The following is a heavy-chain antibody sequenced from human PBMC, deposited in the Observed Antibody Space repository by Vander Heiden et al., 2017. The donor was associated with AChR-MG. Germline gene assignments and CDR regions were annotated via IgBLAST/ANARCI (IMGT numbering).Heavy chain of an antibody. CDR2: MNHGGST. J-gene: IGHJ6*02. V-gene: IGHV4-34*01. D-gene: IGHD2-2*01. Sequence: QVQLQQWGAGLLKPSETLSLTCAGYGGSFSGYYWSWIRQPPGKGLGWIGEMNHGGSTNYNPSLKSRVTISVDTSKNQFSLKLSSVTAADTAVYYCARGPNYCSSTSCYPYYYYYYGMDVWGQGTTVTVSS. CDR1: GGSFSGYY. CDR3: ARGPNYCSSTSCYPYYYYYYGMDV.